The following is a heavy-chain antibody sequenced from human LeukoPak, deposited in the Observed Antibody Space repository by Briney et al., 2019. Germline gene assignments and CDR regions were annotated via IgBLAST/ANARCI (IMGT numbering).Heavy chain of an antibody. V-gene: IGHV3-7*01. CDR3: AREDTAMYYYYYYMDV. J-gene: IGHJ6*03. CDR1: GFTFSSYA. D-gene: IGHD5-18*01. Sequence: GGSLRLSCAASGFTFSSYAMSWVRQAPGKGLEWVANIKQDGSEKYYVDSVKGRFTISRDNAKNSLYLQMNSLRAEDTAVYYCAREDTAMYYYYYYMDVWGKGTTVTVSS. CDR2: IKQDGSEK.